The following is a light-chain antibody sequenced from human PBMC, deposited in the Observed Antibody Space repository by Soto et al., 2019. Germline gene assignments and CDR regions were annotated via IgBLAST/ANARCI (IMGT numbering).Light chain of an antibody. CDR3: QQYNSYSRT. V-gene: IGKV1-5*01. CDR1: QSLSGW. Sequence: DIPMTQSPSTLSASVGDRVTITCRASQSLSGWLAWYQQKPGKAPNLLIYDTSTLKSGVPSRFSGSGSGTDFTLTISSLQPEDCATYYCQQYNSYSRTFGQGTKVEV. J-gene: IGKJ1*01. CDR2: DTS.